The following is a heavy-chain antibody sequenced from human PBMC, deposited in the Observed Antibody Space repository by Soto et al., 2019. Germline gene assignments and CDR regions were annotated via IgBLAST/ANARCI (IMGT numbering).Heavy chain of an antibody. CDR1: GFTFSTHA. Sequence: GGSLRLSCAASGFTFSTHAMHWVRQAPGKGQECVSIVSFSGSNKYYADSVKGRFTISRDNSKNSLYLQMNSLRAEDTAVYYCARDPPDDYTNFDYWGQGTLVTVSS. J-gene: IGHJ4*02. CDR3: ARDPPDDYTNFDY. D-gene: IGHD4-4*01. V-gene: IGHV3-30-3*01. CDR2: VSFSGSNK.